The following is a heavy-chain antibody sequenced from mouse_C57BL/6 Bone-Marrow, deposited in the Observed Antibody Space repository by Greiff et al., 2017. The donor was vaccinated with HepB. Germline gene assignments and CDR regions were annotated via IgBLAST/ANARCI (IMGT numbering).Heavy chain of an antibody. V-gene: IGHV1-50*01. CDR3: ARGVTTDY. CDR2: IDPSDSYT. J-gene: IGHJ2*01. D-gene: IGHD2-2*01. Sequence: QVQLQQPGAELVKPGASVKLSCKASGYTFTSYWMRWVKQRPGQGLEWIGEIDPSDSYTNYNQKFKGKATLTVDTSSSTAYMQLSSLTSKDSAVYYCARGVTTDYWGQGTTLTVSS. CDR1: GYTFTSYW.